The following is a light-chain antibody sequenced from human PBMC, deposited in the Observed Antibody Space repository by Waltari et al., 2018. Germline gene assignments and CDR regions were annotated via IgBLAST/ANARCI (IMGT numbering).Light chain of an antibody. CDR2: AAS. CDR3: QNHERLPAV. Sequence: EIVLTQSPGTLSLSPGERATLSCRASQSISRFLAWYQQKPGQAPRLLIYAASSRATGIPDRFSGSGSGTDVSLTITRLEPEDFAVYFCQNHERLPAVFGQGTKVEIK. V-gene: IGKV3-20*01. CDR1: QSISRF. J-gene: IGKJ1*01.